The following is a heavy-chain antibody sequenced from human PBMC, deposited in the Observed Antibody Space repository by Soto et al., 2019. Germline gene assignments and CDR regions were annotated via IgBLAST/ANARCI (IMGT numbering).Heavy chain of an antibody. D-gene: IGHD2-2*01. CDR2: IYYSGST. J-gene: IGHJ4*02. CDR3: ARVRFDCSSTSCYVTDFDY. CDR1: GGSISSYY. V-gene: IGHV4-59*01. Sequence: SETLSLTCTVSGGSISSYYWSWIRQPPGKGLEWIGYIYYSGSTNYNPSLKSRVTISVDTSKNQFSLKLSSVTAADTAVYYCARVRFDCSSTSCYVTDFDYWGQGTLVTASS.